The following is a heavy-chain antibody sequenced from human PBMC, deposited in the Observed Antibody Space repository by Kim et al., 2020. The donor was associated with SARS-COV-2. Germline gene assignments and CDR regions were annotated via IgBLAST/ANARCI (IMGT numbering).Heavy chain of an antibody. V-gene: IGHV3-48*04. J-gene: IGHJ4*02. Sequence: GGSLRLSCAASGFTFRSYSMNWVRQAPGKGLEWVSYITPSGSTTYSADSVRGRFTISRDNARNSLYLQMNNLRAEDTPLYYCATAAYSTSPDYWGQGTL. D-gene: IGHD6-6*01. CDR1: GFTFRSYS. CDR2: ITPSGSTT. CDR3: ATAAYSTSPDY.